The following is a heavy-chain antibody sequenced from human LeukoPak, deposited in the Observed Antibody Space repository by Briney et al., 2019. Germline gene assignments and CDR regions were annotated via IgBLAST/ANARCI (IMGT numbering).Heavy chain of an antibody. V-gene: IGHV3-30*02. J-gene: IGHJ4*02. CDR2: IHSDGSNK. D-gene: IGHD3-10*01. CDR3: ANLLTIRSRPDY. CDR1: GFTFSRYG. Sequence: GGSLRLSCAASGFTFSRYGMHWIRQAPGKGLEWVAFIHSDGSNKYYADSVKGRFTIFRDNSKNTLYLQMNSLRAEDTAVYYCANLLTIRSRPDYWGQGTLVTVAS.